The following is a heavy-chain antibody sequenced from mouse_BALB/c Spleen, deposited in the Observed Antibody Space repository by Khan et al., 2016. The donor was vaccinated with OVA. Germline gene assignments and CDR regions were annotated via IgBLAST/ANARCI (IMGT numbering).Heavy chain of an antibody. CDR2: INPRTGYT. CDR3: ARRGLRWDFDY. V-gene: IGHV1-7*01. Sequence: QVQLQQSGAELAKPGASVKMSCKASGYTFINYWILWIKQRPGQGLEWIGYINPRTGYTEYNQNFKDKATLTADKSSSTAYMQLSSLTSEDSTVEYCARRGLRWDFDYWGQGTTLTVSS. CDR1: GYTFINYW. J-gene: IGHJ2*01. D-gene: IGHD1-1*01.